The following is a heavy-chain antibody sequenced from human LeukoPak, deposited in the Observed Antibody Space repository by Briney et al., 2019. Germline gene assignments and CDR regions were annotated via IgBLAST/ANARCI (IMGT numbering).Heavy chain of an antibody. CDR3: AREVITAARAFDI. D-gene: IGHD3-10*01. Sequence: PSETLSLTCTVSGGSISSYYWSWIRQPPGKGLEWMGYIYYSGSTNYNPSPKSRVTISVDTSKNQFSLKLSSVTAADTAVYYCAREVITAARAFDIWGQGRMVTVSS. J-gene: IGHJ3*02. CDR1: GGSISSYY. V-gene: IGHV4-59*01. CDR2: IYYSGST.